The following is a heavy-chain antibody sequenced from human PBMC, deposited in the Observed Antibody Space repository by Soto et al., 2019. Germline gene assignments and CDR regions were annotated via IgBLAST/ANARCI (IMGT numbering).Heavy chain of an antibody. V-gene: IGHV3-30*18. J-gene: IGHJ4*02. CDR1: GFTFSSYG. Sequence: GGSLRLACAASGFTFSSYGMHWVRQAPGKGLEWVAVISYDGSNKYYADSVKGRFTISRDNSKNTLYLQMSSLRAEDTAVYYCAKDSLGYCSGGSCYHPTVYWGQGTLVTDS. CDR3: AKDSLGYCSGGSCYHPTVY. D-gene: IGHD2-15*01. CDR2: ISYDGSNK.